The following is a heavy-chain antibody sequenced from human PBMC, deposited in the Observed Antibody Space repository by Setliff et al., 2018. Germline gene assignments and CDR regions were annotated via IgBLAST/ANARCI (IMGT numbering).Heavy chain of an antibody. Sequence: LETLSLTCAVYGESFSGHYWSWIRQPPGKGLEWIGEINHSGSTNYNPSLKSRVTISLDTSKNQFSLKLTSVTAADTAVYYCARAPQYSNFWYALSWFDPWGQGTLVTAPQ. CDR3: ARAPQYSNFWYALSWFDP. V-gene: IGHV4-34*01. CDR1: GESFSGHY. J-gene: IGHJ5*02. CDR2: INHSGST. D-gene: IGHD3-3*01.